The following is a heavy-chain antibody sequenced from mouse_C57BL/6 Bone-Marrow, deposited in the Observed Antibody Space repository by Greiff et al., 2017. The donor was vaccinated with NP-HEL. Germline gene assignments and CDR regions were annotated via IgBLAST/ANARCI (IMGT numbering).Heavy chain of an antibody. CDR1: GFTFSNYW. D-gene: IGHD1-1*01. CDR3: TVGVVATKGFAY. Sequence: EVKLEESGGGLVQPGGSMKLSCVASGFTFSNYWMNWVRQSPEKGLEWVAQIRLKSDNYATHYAESVKGRFTISRDDSKSSVYLQMNNLRAEDTGIYYCTVGVVATKGFAYWGQGTLVTVSA. CDR2: IRLKSDNYAT. V-gene: IGHV6-3*01. J-gene: IGHJ3*01.